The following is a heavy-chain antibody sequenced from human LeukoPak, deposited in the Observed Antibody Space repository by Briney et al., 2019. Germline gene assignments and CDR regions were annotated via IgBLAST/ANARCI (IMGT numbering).Heavy chain of an antibody. J-gene: IGHJ4*02. CDR2: IYYSGST. V-gene: IGHV4-59*01. CDR1: GGSISSYY. D-gene: IGHD4-23*01. CDR3: ARYGGNFDD. Sequence: SETLSLTCTVSGGSISSYYWSWIRQPPGKGLDWIGYIYYSGSTHYNPSLTSRVTISVDTSKSQFSLKLSSVTAAVTAVYYCARYGGNFDDWGQGTLVTVSS.